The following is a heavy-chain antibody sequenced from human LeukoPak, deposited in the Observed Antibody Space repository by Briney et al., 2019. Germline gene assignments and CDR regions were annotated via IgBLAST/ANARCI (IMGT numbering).Heavy chain of an antibody. Sequence: GGSLRLSCAASGFTVSSNYMSWVRRAPGKGLEWVSVIYSGGNTYYADSVRGRFTISRDNSKNTLYLQMNSLRAEDTAVYYCARGLVEMATIYFDYWGQGTLVTVSS. CDR2: IYSGGNT. CDR1: GFTVSSNY. CDR3: ARGLVEMATIYFDY. V-gene: IGHV3-53*01. D-gene: IGHD5-24*01. J-gene: IGHJ4*02.